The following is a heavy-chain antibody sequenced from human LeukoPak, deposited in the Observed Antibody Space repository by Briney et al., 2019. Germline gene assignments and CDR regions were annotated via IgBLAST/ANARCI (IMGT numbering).Heavy chain of an antibody. CDR2: IYYSGST. J-gene: IGHJ3*02. CDR3: ARRLRFSDSSGYSERDAFEI. V-gene: IGHV4-59*12. CDR1: GGSISSYY. Sequence: KSSETLSLTCTVSGGSISSYYWSWIRQPPGKGLEWIGYIYYSGSTNYNPSLKSRVTISVDKSKNQFSLKLSSVTAADTAVYYCARRLRFSDSSGYSERDAFEIWGQGTMVTVSS. D-gene: IGHD3-22*01.